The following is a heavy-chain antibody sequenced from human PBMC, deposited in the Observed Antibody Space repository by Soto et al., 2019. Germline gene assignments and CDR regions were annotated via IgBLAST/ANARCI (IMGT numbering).Heavy chain of an antibody. D-gene: IGHD3-3*01. J-gene: IGHJ5*02. Sequence: GASVKVSCKASGYTFTSYAMHWVRQAPGQRLEWMGWINAGNGNTKYSQKFQGRVTITRDTSASTAYMELSSLRSEDTAVYYCARGKSPYDFWSGYGANWFDPWGPGTLVTVS. V-gene: IGHV1-3*01. CDR2: INAGNGNT. CDR1: GYTFTSYA. CDR3: ARGKSPYDFWSGYGANWFDP.